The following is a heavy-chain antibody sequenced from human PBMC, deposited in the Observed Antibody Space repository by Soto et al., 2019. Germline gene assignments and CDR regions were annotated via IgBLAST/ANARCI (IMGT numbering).Heavy chain of an antibody. CDR1: GGSISSGDYY. J-gene: IGHJ4*02. CDR2: IYYSGST. D-gene: IGHD3-22*01. Sequence: SETLSLTCTVSGGSISSGDYYWSWIRQPPGKGLEWIGYIYYSGSTYYNPSLKSRVTISVDTSKNQFSLKLSSVTAADTAVYYCARDAPGYYDSSGPLDYWGQGTLVTVYS. CDR3: ARDAPGYYDSSGPLDY. V-gene: IGHV4-30-4*01.